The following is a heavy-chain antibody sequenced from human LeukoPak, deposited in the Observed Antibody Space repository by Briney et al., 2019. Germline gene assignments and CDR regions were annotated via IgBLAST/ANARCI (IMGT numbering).Heavy chain of an antibody. CDR3: ARTIPYQPLLLEIWFDP. D-gene: IGHD2-2*01. J-gene: IGHJ5*02. V-gene: IGHV1-69*13. CDR1: GGTFSSYA. Sequence: GASVKVSCKASGGTFSSYAISWVRQAPGQGLEWMGGIIPIFGTANYAQKFQGRVTITADESTSTAYMELSSLRSEDTAVYYCARTIPYQPLLLEIWFDPWGQGTLVTVSS. CDR2: IIPIFGTA.